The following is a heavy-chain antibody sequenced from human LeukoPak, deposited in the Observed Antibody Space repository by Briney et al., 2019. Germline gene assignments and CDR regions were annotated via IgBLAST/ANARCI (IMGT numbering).Heavy chain of an antibody. J-gene: IGHJ3*02. V-gene: IGHV1-18*04. CDR2: ISAGNGNT. Sequence: GASVKVSCKASGYTFTGYYMHWVRQAPGQRLEWMGWISAGNGNTKYSQKLQGRVTMTTDTSTSTAYMELRSLRSDDTAVYYCARGQVYDILTGYQDDAFDIWGQGTMVTVSS. CDR1: GYTFTGYY. D-gene: IGHD3-9*01. CDR3: ARGQVYDILTGYQDDAFDI.